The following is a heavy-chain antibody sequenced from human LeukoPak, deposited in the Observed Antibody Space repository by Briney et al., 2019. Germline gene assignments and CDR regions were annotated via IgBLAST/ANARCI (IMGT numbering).Heavy chain of an antibody. V-gene: IGHV4-38-2*02. CDR3: TRAAGGSLD. CDR1: GYSISSGYY. CDR2: IDHSGST. D-gene: IGHD1-26*01. Sequence: SETLSLTCSVSGYSISSGYYWSWIRQSPGKGLEWIGEIDHSGSTNYNPSLTSRVTISIDTSKSQFSLKLNSVTAADTAVYYCTRAAGGSLDWGQGTLVTVSS. J-gene: IGHJ4*02.